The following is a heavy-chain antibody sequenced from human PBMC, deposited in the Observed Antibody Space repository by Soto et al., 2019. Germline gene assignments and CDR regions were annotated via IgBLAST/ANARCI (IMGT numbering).Heavy chain of an antibody. V-gene: IGHV3-30*18. CDR2: ISYDGSNK. CDR1: VFTFSSYG. CDR3: AKAPVPAASYYYYGMDV. D-gene: IGHD2-2*01. J-gene: IGHJ6*02. Sequence: GSLRLACAASVFTFSSYGMHWVRQAPGKGLEWVAVISYDGSNKYYADSVKGRFTISRDNSKNTLYLQMNSLRAEDTAVYYCAKAPVPAASYYYYGMDVWGQGTTVTVSS.